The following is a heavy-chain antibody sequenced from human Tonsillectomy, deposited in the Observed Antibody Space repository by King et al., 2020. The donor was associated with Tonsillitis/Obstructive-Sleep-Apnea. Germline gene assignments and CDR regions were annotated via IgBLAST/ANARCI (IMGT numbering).Heavy chain of an antibody. CDR3: ARVGYCSSTSCLGFDY. CDR2: IWYDGSNK. CDR1: GFTFSSYG. D-gene: IGHD2-2*01. J-gene: IGHJ4*02. Sequence: QLVQSGGGVVQPGRSLRLSCAASGFTFSSYGMHWVRQAPGKGLEWVAVIWYDGSNKYYADSVKGRFTISTDNSKNTLYLQMNSLRAEDTAVYYCARVGYCSSTSCLGFDYWGQGTLVTVSS. V-gene: IGHV3-33*01.